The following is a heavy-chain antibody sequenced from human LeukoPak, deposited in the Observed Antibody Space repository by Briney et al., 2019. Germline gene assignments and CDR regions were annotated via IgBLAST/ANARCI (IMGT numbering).Heavy chain of an antibody. J-gene: IGHJ6*02. D-gene: IGHD2-2*01. Sequence: ASVKVSCKASGYTFTSYDINWVRQATGQGLEWMGWMNPNSGNTGYAQKFQGRVTMTRNTSITTAYMALSSLRSEDTAVYYCARAPTCSSTSCLRRYGMDVWGQGTTVTVSS. CDR1: GYTFTSYD. CDR3: ARAPTCSSTSCLRRYGMDV. V-gene: IGHV1-8*01. CDR2: MNPNSGNT.